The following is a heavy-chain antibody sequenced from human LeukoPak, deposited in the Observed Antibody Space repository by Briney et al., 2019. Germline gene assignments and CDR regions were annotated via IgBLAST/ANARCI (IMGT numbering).Heavy chain of an antibody. Sequence: GGSLRLSCAVSGFTFSDYWMTWVSQAPGKGLQWVANIRQDGSEKYYVDSVKGRFTISRDNAKNSLYLQMNSLTAEDTAVYYCAISVEMATIGDHWGQGILVTVS. CDR2: IRQDGSEK. V-gene: IGHV3-7*03. CDR3: AISVEMATIGDH. CDR1: GFTFSDYW. D-gene: IGHD5-24*01. J-gene: IGHJ4*02.